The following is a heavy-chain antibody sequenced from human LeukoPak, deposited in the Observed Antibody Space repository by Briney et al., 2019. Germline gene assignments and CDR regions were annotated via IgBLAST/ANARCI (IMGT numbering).Heavy chain of an antibody. V-gene: IGHV3-48*01. CDR1: GFTFSGYA. CDR2: ISGDSSQI. D-gene: IGHD1-26*01. Sequence: PGGSLRLSCAASGFTFSGYAMNWVRQAPGKGLEWISYISGDSSQIFYADSVKGRFTTSRDNAKNSLHLQMSSLRVEDTAIYYCVRDQGAPDYWGQGTLLTVSS. CDR3: VRDQGAPDY. J-gene: IGHJ4*02.